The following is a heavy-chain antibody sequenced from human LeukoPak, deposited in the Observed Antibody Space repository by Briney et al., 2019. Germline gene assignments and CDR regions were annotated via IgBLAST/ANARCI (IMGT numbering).Heavy chain of an antibody. J-gene: IGHJ3*02. CDR2: IYHSGST. CDR3: ARGGGGHCSGGSCYVVNAFDI. Sequence: SETLSLTCTVSGYSISSGYYWGWIRQPPGKGLEWIGSIYHSGSTYYNPSLKSRVTISVDTSKNQFSLKLSSVTAADTAVYYCARGGGGHCSGGSCYVVNAFDIWGQGTMVTVSS. CDR1: GYSISSGYY. V-gene: IGHV4-38-2*02. D-gene: IGHD2-15*01.